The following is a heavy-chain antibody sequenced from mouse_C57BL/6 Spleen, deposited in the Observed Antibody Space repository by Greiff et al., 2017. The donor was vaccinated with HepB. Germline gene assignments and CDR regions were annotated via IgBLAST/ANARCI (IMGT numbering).Heavy chain of an antibody. Sequence: QVQLKESGPELVKPGASVKISCKASGYAFSSSWMNWVKQRPGKGLEWIGRIYPGDGDTNYNGKFKGKATLTADKSSSTAYMQLSSLTSEDSAVYFCARSGSGYDFDYWGQGTTLTVSS. D-gene: IGHD3-2*02. J-gene: IGHJ2*01. CDR3: ARSGSGYDFDY. CDR2: IYPGDGDT. CDR1: GYAFSSSW. V-gene: IGHV1-82*01.